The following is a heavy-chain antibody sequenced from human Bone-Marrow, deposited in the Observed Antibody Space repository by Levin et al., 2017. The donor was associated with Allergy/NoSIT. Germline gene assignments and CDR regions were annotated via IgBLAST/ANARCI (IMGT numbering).Heavy chain of an antibody. Sequence: RAGGSLRLSCAASGVSFSSYWMTWVRQAPGKGREGVANINQDGSDKYYVDSVKGRFTISRDNAKNSLYLQMKSLRAEATAVFYCAEYSGYGSDAFDIWGQGTLVTVSS. J-gene: IGHJ3*02. D-gene: IGHD5-12*01. CDR2: INQDGSDK. V-gene: IGHV3-7*02. CDR3: AEYSGYGSDAFDI. CDR1: GVSFSSYW.